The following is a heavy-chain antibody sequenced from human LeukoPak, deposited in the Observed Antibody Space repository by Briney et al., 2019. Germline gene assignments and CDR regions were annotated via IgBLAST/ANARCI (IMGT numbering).Heavy chain of an antibody. V-gene: IGHV1-2*02. J-gene: IGHJ4*02. Sequence: GASVKVSCKASGYTFTGYYMHWVRRAPGQGLEWMGWINPNSGGTNYAQKFQGRVAMTRDTSISTAYMELSRLRSDDTAVYYCARVGSGWGEGYFDYWGQGTLVTVSS. CDR2: INPNSGGT. CDR3: ARVGSGWGEGYFDY. CDR1: GYTFTGYY. D-gene: IGHD6-19*01.